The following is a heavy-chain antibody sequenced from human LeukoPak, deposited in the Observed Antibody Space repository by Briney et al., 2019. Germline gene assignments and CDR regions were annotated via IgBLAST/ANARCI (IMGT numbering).Heavy chain of an antibody. Sequence: KPGESLRISCKGSGYSFTSYWISWVRQMPGKGLEWMGSIDPSDSYTNYSPSFQGQVTISADKSISTAYLQWSSLKASDTAMYYCARQSLGYCSSTSCYSYGMDVWGQGTTVTVSS. V-gene: IGHV5-10-1*04. D-gene: IGHD2-2*02. CDR1: GYSFTSYW. CDR3: ARQSLGYCSSTSCYSYGMDV. CDR2: IDPSDSYT. J-gene: IGHJ6*01.